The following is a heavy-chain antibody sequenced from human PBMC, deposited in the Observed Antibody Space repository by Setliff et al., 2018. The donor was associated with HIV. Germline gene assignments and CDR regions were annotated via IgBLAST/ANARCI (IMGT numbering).Heavy chain of an antibody. V-gene: IGHV3-49*03. CDR1: GFTFGEYG. CDR3: TRGMRPMVKRVPFDY. Sequence: PGGSLRLSCLGSGFTFGEYGMSWFRQAPGKGLEWVGFIRSRPFGGTTEYAASVKGRFTISRDDSKGIAYLQMNSLKSADAAVYYCTRGMRPMVKRVPFDYWGQGTLVTVSS. CDR2: IRSRPFGGTT. J-gene: IGHJ4*02. D-gene: IGHD2-15*01.